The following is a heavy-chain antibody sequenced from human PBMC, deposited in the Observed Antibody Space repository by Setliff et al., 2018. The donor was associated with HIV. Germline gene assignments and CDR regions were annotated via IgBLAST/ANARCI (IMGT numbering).Heavy chain of an antibody. CDR3: ARDFTLVRGVISRYYYYGMDV. CDR1: GGSISSGDYY. V-gene: IGHV4-61*02. Sequence: PSETLSLTCTVSGGSISSGDYYWSWIRQSAGKGLEWIGSIYTSGSANYNPSLKSRVTISVDTSKNQFSLKLSSVTAADTAVYYCARDFTLVRGVISRYYYYGMDVWGQGTTVTVSS. CDR2: IYTSGSA. J-gene: IGHJ6*02. D-gene: IGHD3-10*01.